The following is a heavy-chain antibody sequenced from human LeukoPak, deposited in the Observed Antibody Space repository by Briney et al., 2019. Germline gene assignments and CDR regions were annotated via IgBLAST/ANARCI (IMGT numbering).Heavy chain of an antibody. CDR1: GFTFSTYV. J-gene: IGHJ4*02. V-gene: IGHV3-64D*06. Sequence: GGSLRLSCSASGFTFSTYVMHWVRQAPGKGLEYVSAISSNGDNTYYADSVKGRFTISRDNSKNTLYLQMSSLRADDTAVYYCVRGTWYWGKGTLVTVS. CDR3: VRGTWY. CDR2: ISSNGDNT.